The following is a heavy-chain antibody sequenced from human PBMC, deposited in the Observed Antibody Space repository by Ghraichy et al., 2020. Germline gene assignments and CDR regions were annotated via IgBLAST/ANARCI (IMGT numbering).Heavy chain of an antibody. J-gene: IGHJ6*03. D-gene: IGHD3-3*01. V-gene: IGHV3-48*01. CDR2: ISSSSSTI. Sequence: LSLTCAASGFTFSSYSMNWVRQAPGKGLEWVSYISSSSSTIYYADSVKGRFTISRDNAKNSLYLQMNSLRAEDTAVYYCARAPSGYDFWSGSPTNYYYYYMDVWGKGTTVTVSS. CDR3: ARAPSGYDFWSGSPTNYYYYYMDV. CDR1: GFTFSSYS.